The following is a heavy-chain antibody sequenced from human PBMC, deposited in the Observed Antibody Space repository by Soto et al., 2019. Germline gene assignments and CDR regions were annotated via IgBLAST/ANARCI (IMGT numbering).Heavy chain of an antibody. CDR3: XXXXXXXXXXXXFFSF. CDR1: GFTFDEYG. J-gene: IGHJ4*02. V-gene: IGHV3-20*01. Sequence: EVQLVESGGSVVRPGGSLRLSCAASGFTFDEYGMSWVRQVPGKGPEXVSSFNWNGNYIHYADSVRGRFTISRDSXXXXXXXXXXXXXXXXXXXXXXXXXXXXXXXXXXFFSFWGQGTLVTVSS. D-gene: IGHD3-3*01. CDR2: FNWNGNYI.